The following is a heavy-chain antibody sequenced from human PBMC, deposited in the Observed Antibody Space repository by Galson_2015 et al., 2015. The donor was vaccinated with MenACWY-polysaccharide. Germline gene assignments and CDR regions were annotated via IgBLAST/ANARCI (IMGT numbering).Heavy chain of an antibody. CDR3: VKGGWADN. D-gene: IGHD1-26*01. CDR1: GFNFSIYV. J-gene: IGHJ4*02. CDR2: ISSGSYTA. Sequence: SLRLSCAASGFNFSIYVMTWVRQAPGKGLEWVSAISSGSYTAYYTDSVKGRFTISRDNSKDTVHLQMDSLRADDTAVYYCVKGGWADNWGQGTLVTVSS. V-gene: IGHV3-23*01.